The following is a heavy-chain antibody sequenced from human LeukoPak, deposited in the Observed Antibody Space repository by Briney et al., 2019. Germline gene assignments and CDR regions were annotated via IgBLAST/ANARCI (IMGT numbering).Heavy chain of an antibody. V-gene: IGHV3-72*01. CDR1: GFTFSDHY. Sequence: PGGSLRLSCAASGFTFSDHYMDWVRHAPGKGLEWVGRTRNKANSYTTEYAASVKGRFTISRDDSKNSLYLQMNSLKTEDTAVYYCANMLDWGQGTLVTVSS. CDR2: TRNKANSYTT. D-gene: IGHD2-8*01. CDR3: ANMLD. J-gene: IGHJ4*02.